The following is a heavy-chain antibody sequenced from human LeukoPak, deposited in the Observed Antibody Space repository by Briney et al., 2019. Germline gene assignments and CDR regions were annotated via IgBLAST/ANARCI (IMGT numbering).Heavy chain of an antibody. J-gene: IGHJ4*02. CDR2: IFTTGGA. D-gene: IGHD7-27*01. CDR1: GCSIGTYY. Sequence: SETLSLTCTASGCSIGTYYWSWIRQPAGKGLEWIGRIFTTGGANYNPSLKSRVTMSLDTSKNLFSLKLNSVTAADTAVYYCVRDGPSWGLLWGQGALVTVSS. V-gene: IGHV4-4*07. CDR3: VRDGPSWGLL.